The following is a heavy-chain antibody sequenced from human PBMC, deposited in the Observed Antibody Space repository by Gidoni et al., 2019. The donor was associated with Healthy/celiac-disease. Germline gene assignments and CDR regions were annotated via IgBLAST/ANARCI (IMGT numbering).Heavy chain of an antibody. Sequence: QVQLVESGGGVVQPGRSLRPSCAASGFTFSSYGMHWVRQAPGKGLEWVAVISYDGSNKYYADSVKGRFTISRDNSKNTLYLQMNSLRAEDTAVYYCAKDLGYCSSTSCYDYYYGMDVWGQGTTVTVSS. CDR1: GFTFSSYG. J-gene: IGHJ6*02. CDR2: ISYDGSNK. CDR3: AKDLGYCSSTSCYDYYYGMDV. D-gene: IGHD2-2*01. V-gene: IGHV3-30*18.